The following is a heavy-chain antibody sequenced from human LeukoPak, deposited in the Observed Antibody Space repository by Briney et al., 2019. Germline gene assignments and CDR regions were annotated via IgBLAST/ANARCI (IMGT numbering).Heavy chain of an antibody. J-gene: IGHJ5*02. CDR3: ARGSHGYCSGGSCYSGGWFDP. CDR1: TGSFSGYY. D-gene: IGHD2-15*01. V-gene: IGHV4-34*01. CDR2: INHSGST. Sequence: SQTLSLTCAVYTGSFSGYYWSWIRQPPGKGLEWIGEINHSGSTNYNPSLRSRVTMSVDTSKNQCSLKLSFVTAADTAVYYWARGSHGYCSGGSCYSGGWFDPWGQGTLVTVSS.